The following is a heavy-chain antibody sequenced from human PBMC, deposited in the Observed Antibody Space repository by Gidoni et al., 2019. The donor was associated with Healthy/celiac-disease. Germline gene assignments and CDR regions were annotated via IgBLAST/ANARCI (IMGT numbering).Heavy chain of an antibody. Sequence: QVQLVESGGGVVQPGMSLRLSCAASGFTFSSYGMHWVRQAPGKGLEWVAVIWYDGSNKYYEDSVKGRFTISRDNSKNTLYLQMNSLRAEDTAVYYCARDWYDFWSQYDYYGMDVWGQGTTVTVSS. V-gene: IGHV3-33*01. J-gene: IGHJ6*02. CDR3: ARDWYDFWSQYDYYGMDV. CDR2: IWYDGSNK. D-gene: IGHD3-3*01. CDR1: GFTFSSYG.